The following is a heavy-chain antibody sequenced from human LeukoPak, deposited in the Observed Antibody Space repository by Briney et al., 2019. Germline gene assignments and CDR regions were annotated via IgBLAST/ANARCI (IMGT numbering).Heavy chain of an antibody. CDR2: INHGGST. J-gene: IGHJ4*02. Sequence: SETLSLTCAVFGGSFSGYYWSWIRQSPGNGLEWIGDINHGGSTNYSPSLKSRVSVASDTLKKQFSLRLTSVTAADTAVYFCARGRVTTVTSYIDYWGQGTLVTVSS. CDR3: ARGRVTTVTSYIDY. V-gene: IGHV4-34*01. D-gene: IGHD4-17*01. CDR1: GGSFSGYY.